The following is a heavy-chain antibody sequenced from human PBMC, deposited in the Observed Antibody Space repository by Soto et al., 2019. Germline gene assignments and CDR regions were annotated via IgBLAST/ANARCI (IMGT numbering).Heavy chain of an antibody. J-gene: IGHJ6*02. D-gene: IGHD6-6*01. Sequence: QVQLVQSGAEVKKPGSSVKVSCKASGGTFSSYAISWVRQAPGQGLEWMGGIIPIFGTANYAQKFQGRVTITADEATSTAYMELRSLRSEDTAVYYCARDSIAARHNYYYYGMDVWGQGTTVTVSS. CDR3: ARDSIAARHNYYYYGMDV. CDR1: GGTFSSYA. V-gene: IGHV1-69*01. CDR2: IIPIFGTA.